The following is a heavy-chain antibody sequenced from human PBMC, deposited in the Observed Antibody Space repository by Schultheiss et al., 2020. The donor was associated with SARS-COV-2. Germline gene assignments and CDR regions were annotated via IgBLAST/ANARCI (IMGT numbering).Heavy chain of an antibody. CDR2: IYSGGST. CDR1: GFTFGDYA. D-gene: IGHD6-13*01. J-gene: IGHJ4*02. Sequence: GGSLRLSCIASGFTFGDYAMSWVRQAPGKGLEWVSIIYSGGSTFYADSVKGQFTISRDNSKNTLYLQMNSLRAEDTAVYYCARDPYSTVDYWGQGTLVTVSS. V-gene: IGHV3-66*02. CDR3: ARDPYSTVDY.